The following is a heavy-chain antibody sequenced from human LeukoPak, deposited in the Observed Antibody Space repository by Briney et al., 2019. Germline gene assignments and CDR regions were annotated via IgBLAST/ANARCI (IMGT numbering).Heavy chain of an antibody. CDR2: ITSSSTYI. J-gene: IGHJ6*03. CDR1: GFTFSTYN. CDR3: ARDPYSGGYGDYYYYYMDL. Sequence: PGGSLRLSCAASGFTFSTYNMNWVRQAPGKGLEWVSSITSSSTYIYYADSVKGRFTISRDNAKNSLYLKMNSLRAEDTAVYYCARDPYSGGYGDYYYYYMDLWGQGTTVTISS. D-gene: IGHD1-26*01. V-gene: IGHV3-21*01.